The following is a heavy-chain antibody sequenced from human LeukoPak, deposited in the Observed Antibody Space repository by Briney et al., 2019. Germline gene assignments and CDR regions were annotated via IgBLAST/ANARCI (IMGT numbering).Heavy chain of an antibody. J-gene: IGHJ4*02. D-gene: IGHD3-10*01. Sequence: PGGSLRLSCIASGFAFSRFAMNWVRQAPGKGLEWVSIVSGSGGITNSADSVKGRFTISRDNSKNTLYLQMNSLRAEDTAVYYCARGRVRGVITGYYFDYWGQGTLVTVSS. V-gene: IGHV3-23*01. CDR1: GFAFSRFA. CDR2: VSGSGGIT. CDR3: ARGRVRGVITGYYFDY.